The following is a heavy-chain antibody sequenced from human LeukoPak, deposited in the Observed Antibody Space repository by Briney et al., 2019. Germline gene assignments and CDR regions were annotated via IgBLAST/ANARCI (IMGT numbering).Heavy chain of an antibody. CDR3: VLYRASSSWYWFDP. Sequence: SETLSLTCSVSGGSIRSCYWSWMRQPPGKGLAGIGYIYYSGSTNYNPSLKRRVTISVDTSKNQFSLKLSSVTAADTAVYYCVLYRASSSWYWFDPWGQGTLVTVSS. J-gene: IGHJ5*02. D-gene: IGHD6-13*01. CDR2: IYYSGST. V-gene: IGHV4-59*01. CDR1: GGSIRSCY.